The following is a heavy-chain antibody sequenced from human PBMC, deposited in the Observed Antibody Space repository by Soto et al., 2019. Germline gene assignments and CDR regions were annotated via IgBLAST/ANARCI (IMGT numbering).Heavy chain of an antibody. V-gene: IGHV4-4*02. J-gene: IGHJ4*02. CDR3: ARLLLVRATTNFDC. D-gene: IGHD1-26*01. Sequence: QVQLQESGPGLVKPSGTLSLTCAVSGGSISSSNWWSWVRQSPGKGLEWIGEIYHSGSSNYNPSLKSRVTISVDKSKNQFSLKLTSVTAADTAMYYCARLLLVRATTNFDCWGQGTLVTVSS. CDR2: IYHSGSS. CDR1: GGSISSSNW.